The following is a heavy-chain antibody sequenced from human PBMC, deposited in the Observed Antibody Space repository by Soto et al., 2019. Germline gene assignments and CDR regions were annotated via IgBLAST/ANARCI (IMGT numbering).Heavy chain of an antibody. CDR1: GGSISSGDYY. V-gene: IGHV4-30-4*01. CDR2: IYYSGST. J-gene: IGHJ5*02. CDR3: ARVEAVTTEVWFDP. D-gene: IGHD4-4*01. Sequence: PSETLSLTCTVSGGSISSGDYYWSWIRQPPGKGLEWIGYIYYSGSTYYNPSLKSRVTISVDTSKNQFSLKLSSVTAADTAVYYCARVEAVTTEVWFDPWGQGTLVTVSS.